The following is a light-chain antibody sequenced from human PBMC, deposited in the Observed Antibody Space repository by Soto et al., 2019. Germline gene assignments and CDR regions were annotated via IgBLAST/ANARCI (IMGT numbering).Light chain of an antibody. J-gene: IGLJ2*01. CDR1: SSDVGSYNL. V-gene: IGLV2-23*01. CDR2: EGS. Sequence: QSALTQPASVSGSPGQSITISCTGTSSDVGSYNLVSWYQQHRGKAPKLMIYEGSKRPSGVSNRFSGSKSGNTASLTISGLQAEDEADYYCCSYAGSSTLVVFGGGTKLPVL. CDR3: CSYAGSSTLVV.